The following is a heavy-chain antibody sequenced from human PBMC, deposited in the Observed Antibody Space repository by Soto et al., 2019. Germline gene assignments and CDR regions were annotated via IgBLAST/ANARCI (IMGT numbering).Heavy chain of an antibody. Sequence: PSETLSLTCTVSGGSISRYYWNWIRQPPGKGLEWIGYIYYSGSTNYNPSLKSRVTISVDTSKNQFSLKLSSVTAADTAVYYCARDPGSGSYHGVFDPGGQGTLVIVSS. D-gene: IGHD3-10*01. CDR2: IYYSGST. V-gene: IGHV4-59*01. CDR1: GGSISRYY. J-gene: IGHJ5*02. CDR3: ARDPGSGSYHGVFDP.